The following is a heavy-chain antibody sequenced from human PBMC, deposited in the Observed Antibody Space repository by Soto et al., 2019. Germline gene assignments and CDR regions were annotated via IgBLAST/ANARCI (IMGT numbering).Heavy chain of an antibody. V-gene: IGHV3-30*18. CDR3: AKEVSNSYGYDY. CDR2: ISYDGSNK. CDR1: GFTFSSYG. D-gene: IGHD5-18*01. J-gene: IGHJ4*02. Sequence: GGSLRLSCAAPGFTFSSYGMHWVRQAPGKGLEWVAVISYDGSNKYYADSVKGRFTISRDNSKNTLYLQMNSLRAEDTAVYYCAKEVSNSYGYDYWGQGTLVTVSS.